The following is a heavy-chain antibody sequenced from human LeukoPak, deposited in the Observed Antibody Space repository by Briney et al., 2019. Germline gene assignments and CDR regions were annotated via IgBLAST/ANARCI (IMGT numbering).Heavy chain of an antibody. D-gene: IGHD5-12*01. Sequence: ASVKVSCQASGYTFTSYDINWVQQATGQGLEWMGWMNPNCGSTGYAQKFQDRVTITSNTSISTAYMELSGLRSEDTAVYYCARGRSTGYPYYFEYWGQGTLVTVSS. V-gene: IGHV1-8*03. CDR2: MNPNCGST. CDR1: GYTFTSYD. CDR3: ARGRSTGYPYYFEY. J-gene: IGHJ4*02.